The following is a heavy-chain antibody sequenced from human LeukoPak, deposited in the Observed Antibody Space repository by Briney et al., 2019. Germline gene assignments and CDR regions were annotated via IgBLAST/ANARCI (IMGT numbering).Heavy chain of an antibody. J-gene: IGHJ4*02. V-gene: IGHV1-69*13. Sequence: AASVKVSCKASGGTFSSYAISWVRQAPGQGLEWMGGIIPIFGTANYAQKFQGRVTITADESTSTAYMELSSLRSEDTAVYYCATASRSWNAGWMYYFDYWGQGTLVTVSS. CDR1: GGTFSSYA. D-gene: IGHD1-1*01. CDR3: ATASRSWNAGWMYYFDY. CDR2: IIPIFGTA.